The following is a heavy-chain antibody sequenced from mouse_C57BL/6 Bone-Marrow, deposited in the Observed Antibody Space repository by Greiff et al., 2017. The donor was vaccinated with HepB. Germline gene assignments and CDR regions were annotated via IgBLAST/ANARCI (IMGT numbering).Heavy chain of an antibody. D-gene: IGHD1-1*01. CDR1: GFTFSSYA. CDR3: ARGGFTTTVPDGYFDV. Sequence: EVKLVESGGGLVKPGGSLKLSCAASGFTFSSYAMSWVRQTPEKRLEWVATISDGGSYTYYPDNVKGRFTISRDNAKNNLYLQMSHLKSEDTAMYYCARGGFTTTVPDGYFDVWGTGTTVTVSS. CDR2: ISDGGSYT. V-gene: IGHV5-4*03. J-gene: IGHJ1*03.